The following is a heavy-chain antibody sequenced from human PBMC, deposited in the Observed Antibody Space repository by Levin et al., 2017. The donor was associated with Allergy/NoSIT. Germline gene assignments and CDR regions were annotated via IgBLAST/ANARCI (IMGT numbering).Heavy chain of an antibody. CDR3: ARDRSCSGGSCSQDFDY. V-gene: IGHV3-21*01. CDR1: GFTFSSYS. Sequence: GGSLRLSCAASGFTFSSYSMNWVRQAPGKGLEWVSSISSSSSYIYYADSVKGRFTISRDNAKNSLYLQMNSLRAEDTAVYYCARDRSCSGGSCSQDFDYWGQGTLVTVSS. J-gene: IGHJ4*02. D-gene: IGHD2-15*01. CDR2: ISSSSSYI.